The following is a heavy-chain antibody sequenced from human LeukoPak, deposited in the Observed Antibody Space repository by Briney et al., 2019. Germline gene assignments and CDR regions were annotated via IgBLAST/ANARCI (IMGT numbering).Heavy chain of an antibody. CDR3: AREGYCSSTSCPRRSRYFDY. J-gene: IGHJ4*02. CDR1: GGTFSSYA. Sequence: GSSVKVSCKASGGTFSSYAISWVRQAPGQGLESMGGIIPIFGTANYAQKFQGRVTITADKSTSTAYMELSSLRSEDTAVYYCAREGYCSSTSCPRRSRYFDYWGQGTLVTVSS. CDR2: IIPIFGTA. D-gene: IGHD2-2*01. V-gene: IGHV1-69*06.